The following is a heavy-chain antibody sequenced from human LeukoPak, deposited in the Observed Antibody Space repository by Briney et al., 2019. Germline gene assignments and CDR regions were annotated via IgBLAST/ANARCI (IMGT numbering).Heavy chain of an antibody. D-gene: IGHD2-2*01. CDR3: ARGHIIVVVPAAMYY. J-gene: IGHJ4*02. CDR1: GFTFSSYS. Sequence: PGGSLRLSCAASGFTFSSYSMNWVRQAPGKGPEWVSYISSSSSTIYYADSVKGRFTISRDNAKNSLYLQMNSLRAEDTAVYYCARGHIIVVVPAAMYYWGQGTLVTVSS. V-gene: IGHV3-48*01. CDR2: ISSSSSTI.